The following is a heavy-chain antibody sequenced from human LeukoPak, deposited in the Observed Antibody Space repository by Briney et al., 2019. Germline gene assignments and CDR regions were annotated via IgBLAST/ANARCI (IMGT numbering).Heavy chain of an antibody. CDR1: GFAATTTN. J-gene: IGHJ4*02. V-gene: IGHV3-53*01. CDR3: AKAKGWYGEGYFDY. CDR2: LYPDGRT. D-gene: IGHD3-10*01. Sequence: GGSRRPSGEPPGFAATTTNINGVPQAPGKGLSWFSVLYPDGRTYYADSVKGRFTISRDVSKNTLFLQMTSLRAEDTAVYYCAKAKGWYGEGYFDYWGQGTLVTVSP.